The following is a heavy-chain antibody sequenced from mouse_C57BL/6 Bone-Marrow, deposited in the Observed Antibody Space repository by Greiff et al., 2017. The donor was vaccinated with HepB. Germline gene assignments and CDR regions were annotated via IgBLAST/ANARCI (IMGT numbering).Heavy chain of an antibody. D-gene: IGHD2-4*01. CDR2: IYPRSGNT. J-gene: IGHJ4*01. V-gene: IGHV1-81*01. Sequence: QIQLQQSGAELARPGASVKLSCKASGYTFTSYGISWVKQRTGQGLEWIVEIYPRSGNTYYNEKFKGKATLTADKSSSTAYMELRSLTSEDSAVYFCAPVYYDYHYYAMDYWGQGTSVTVSS. CDR3: APVYYDYHYYAMDY. CDR1: GYTFTSYG.